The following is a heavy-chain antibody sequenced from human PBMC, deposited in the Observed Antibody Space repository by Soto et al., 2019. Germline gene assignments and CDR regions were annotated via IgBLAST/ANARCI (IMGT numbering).Heavy chain of an antibody. J-gene: IGHJ3*02. CDR3: AREGGFFTMISRYAFDI. CDR2: IYHSGST. D-gene: IGHD3-22*01. Sequence: PSETLSLTCAVSCYSISSGYYWGWIRQPPGKGLEWIGSIYHSGSTYYNPSLKSRVTISVDTSKNQFSLKLSSMTAADTAVYYCAREGGFFTMISRYAFDIWGQGTMVTVSS. V-gene: IGHV4-38-2*02. CDR1: CYSISSGYY.